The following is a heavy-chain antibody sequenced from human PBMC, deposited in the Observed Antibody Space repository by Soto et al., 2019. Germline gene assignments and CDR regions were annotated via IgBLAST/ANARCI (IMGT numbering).Heavy chain of an antibody. D-gene: IGHD6-13*01. V-gene: IGHV4-39*01. CDR2: IYYSGST. Sequence: SETLSLTCTVSGGSISSSSYYWGWIRQPPGKGLEWIGSIYYSGSTYYNPSLKSRVTISVDTSKNQFSLKLRSVTAADTAVYYCATRGSSWYSDDFDIWGQGTMVTVSS. CDR3: ATRGSSWYSDDFDI. CDR1: GGSISSSSYY. J-gene: IGHJ3*02.